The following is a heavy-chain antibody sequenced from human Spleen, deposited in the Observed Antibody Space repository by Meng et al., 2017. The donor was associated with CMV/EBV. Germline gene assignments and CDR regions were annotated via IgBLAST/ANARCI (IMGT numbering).Heavy chain of an antibody. D-gene: IGHD6-19*01. J-gene: IGHJ4*02. V-gene: IGHV3-74*01. Sequence: LSLTCAASGFTLSPYWMHWVRQTLGKGLVWVSRINSHGSSIDYADSVKGRFTISRDSAKNTLYLQMNSLRAEDTAVYYCAREGRGWYGGFDYWGQGTLVTVSS. CDR3: AREGRGWYGGFDY. CDR1: GFTLSPYW. CDR2: INSHGSSI.